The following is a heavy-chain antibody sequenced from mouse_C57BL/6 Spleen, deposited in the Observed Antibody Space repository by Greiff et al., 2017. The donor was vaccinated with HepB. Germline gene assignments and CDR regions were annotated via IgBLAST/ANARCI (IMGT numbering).Heavy chain of an antibody. CDR2: ISSGGSYT. CDR3: ARRLDYFDY. Sequence: DVKLVESGGDLVKPGGSLKLSCAASGFTFSSYGMSWVRQTPDKRLEWVATISSGGSYTYYPDSVKGRFIISRDNAKNTLYLQMSSLKSEDTAMYYCARRLDYFDYWGQGTTLTVSS. J-gene: IGHJ2*01. V-gene: IGHV5-6*02. CDR1: GFTFSSYG.